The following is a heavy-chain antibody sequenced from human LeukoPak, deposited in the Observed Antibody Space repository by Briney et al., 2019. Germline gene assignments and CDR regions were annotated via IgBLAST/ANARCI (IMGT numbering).Heavy chain of an antibody. D-gene: IGHD3-10*01. CDR1: GFTFSSYA. Sequence: GGSLRLSCAASGFTFSSYAMSWVRQAPGKGLEWVPAISGSGGSTYYADSVKGRFTISRDNSKNTVYLQMNSLRAEDTAVYYCAKDRYGSGSYLDYWGQGTLVTVSS. CDR3: AKDRYGSGSYLDY. V-gene: IGHV3-23*01. J-gene: IGHJ4*02. CDR2: ISGSGGST.